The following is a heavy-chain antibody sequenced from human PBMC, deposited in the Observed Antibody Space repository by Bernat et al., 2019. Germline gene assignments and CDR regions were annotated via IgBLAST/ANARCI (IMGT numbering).Heavy chain of an antibody. CDR1: GYSFTSYW. J-gene: IGHJ3*02. CDR2: IYPGDSDP. D-gene: IGHD3-10*01. CDR3: ARLINVCGAGGAFDI. Sequence: EVQLVQSGAEVKKPGESLKISCKGSGYSFTSYWIGWVRQMPGKGLEWMGIIYPGDSDPRYSPSFQGQVTISADKSISTAYLQWSSLKASDTAMCDCARLINVCGAGGAFDIWGQGTMVTVSS. V-gene: IGHV5-51*01.